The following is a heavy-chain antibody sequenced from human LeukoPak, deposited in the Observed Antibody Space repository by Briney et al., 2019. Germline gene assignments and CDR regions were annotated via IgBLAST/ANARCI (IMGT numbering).Heavy chain of an antibody. CDR1: GGSFSGYY. Sequence: SETLSLTCAVYGGSFSGYYWSWSRQPPGKGLEWIGEINHSGSTNYNPSLKSRVTISVDTSKNQFSLKLSSVTAADTAVYYCARVFVWNRFPHWFDPWGQGTLVTVSS. D-gene: IGHD1-1*01. J-gene: IGHJ5*02. V-gene: IGHV4-34*01. CDR2: INHSGST. CDR3: ARVFVWNRFPHWFDP.